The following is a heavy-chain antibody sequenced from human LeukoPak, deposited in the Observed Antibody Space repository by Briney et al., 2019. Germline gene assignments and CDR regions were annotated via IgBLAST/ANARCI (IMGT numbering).Heavy chain of an antibody. J-gene: IGHJ4*02. Sequence: GGSLRLSCAASGFTFSSYSMNWVRQAPGKGLEWVSSISSSSSYIYYADSVKGRFTISRDNAKNSLYLQMNSLRAEDTAVYYCARAQVGATPPYVDYWGQGTLVTVSS. CDR1: GFTFSSYS. CDR3: ARAQVGATPPYVDY. D-gene: IGHD1-26*01. V-gene: IGHV3-21*01. CDR2: ISSSSSYI.